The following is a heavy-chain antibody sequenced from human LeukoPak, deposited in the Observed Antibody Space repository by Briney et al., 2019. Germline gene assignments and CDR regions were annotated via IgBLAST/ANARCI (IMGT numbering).Heavy chain of an antibody. V-gene: IGHV4-34*01. J-gene: IGHJ4*02. CDR3: ARGGWLPR. CDR2: INHSGST. Sequence: SETLFLTCAVHIGSFRRYYWSWIRQPPGKGLEWIGEINHSGSTNYNPSLKSQLTISVDTSKNRLFRRVNSVHAADTSVYYCARGGWLPRWGQGTLVTVSS. D-gene: IGHD5-24*01. CDR1: IGSFRRYY.